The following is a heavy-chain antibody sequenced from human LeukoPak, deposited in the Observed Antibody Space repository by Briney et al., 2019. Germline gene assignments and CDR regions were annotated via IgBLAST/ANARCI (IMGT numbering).Heavy chain of an antibody. Sequence: SETLSLTCTVSGGSISSSNYYWGWVRQPPGKGLEWIGTIFYNGGTRYSPSLKSRVTISVDTSKNQFSLKLSSVTAADTAVYYCARSGVRPINYFDYWGQGTLVTVSS. D-gene: IGHD3-10*01. CDR1: GGSISSSNYY. V-gene: IGHV4-39*07. CDR2: IFYNGGT. CDR3: ARSGVRPINYFDY. J-gene: IGHJ4*02.